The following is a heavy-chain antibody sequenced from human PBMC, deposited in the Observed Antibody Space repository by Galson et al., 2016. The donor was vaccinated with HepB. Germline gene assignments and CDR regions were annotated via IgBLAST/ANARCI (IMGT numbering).Heavy chain of an antibody. Sequence: SLRLSCAASGFPLRSYAMHWVRQAPGKGLQWVATISYDDGSSKYYADSVKGRFTISRDYSKNTLYLQMNSLRAEDTARYYCARAQIPGYCSGGSCFGKDYWGQETLVTVSS. CDR1: GFPLRSYA. V-gene: IGHV3-30-3*01. J-gene: IGHJ4*02. CDR2: ISYDDGSSK. CDR3: ARAQIPGYCSGGSCFGKDY. D-gene: IGHD2-15*01.